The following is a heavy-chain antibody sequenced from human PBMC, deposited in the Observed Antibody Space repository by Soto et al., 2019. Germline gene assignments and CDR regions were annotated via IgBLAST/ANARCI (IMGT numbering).Heavy chain of an antibody. Sequence: GGSLRLSCEVSGLTLTDHWMTWVRQVPGKGLEWVANIKQDGSATDYVDSVKGRFTISRDNAKNALFLQMNSLRAEDTAVYYCAGRPPDGGYYGFFDYWGQGTLVTVSS. D-gene: IGHD3-22*01. CDR3: AGRPPDGGYYGFFDY. CDR2: IKQDGSAT. J-gene: IGHJ4*02. V-gene: IGHV3-7*03. CDR1: GLTLTDHW.